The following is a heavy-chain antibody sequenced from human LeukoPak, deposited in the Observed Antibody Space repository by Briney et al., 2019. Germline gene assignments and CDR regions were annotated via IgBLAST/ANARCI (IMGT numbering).Heavy chain of an antibody. CDR3: ARDLFYCTNGVCRQTDPDAFDI. J-gene: IGHJ3*02. D-gene: IGHD2-8*01. CDR1: GGTFSSYA. V-gene: IGHV1-69*05. CDR2: IIPIFGTA. Sequence: SVKVSCKASGGTFSSYAISWVRQAPGQGLEWMGRIIPIFGTANYAQEFQGRVTITTDESTSTAYMELSSLRSEDTAVYYCARDLFYCTNGVCRQTDPDAFDIWGQGTMVTVSS.